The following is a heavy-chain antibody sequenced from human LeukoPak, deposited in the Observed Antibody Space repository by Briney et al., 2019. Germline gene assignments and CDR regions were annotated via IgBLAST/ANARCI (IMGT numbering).Heavy chain of an antibody. CDR2: INKDGSEE. CDR3: VRDAVRGGDCDF. D-gene: IGHD2-21*02. Sequence: GGSLRLSCAASGFTFTNYWMKWVRQAPGGGPEWLANINKDGSEEYYADSVKGRFTISRDNAKNSLYLQMNSLRAEDTAVYYCVRDAVRGGDCDFWGQGTLVAVSS. V-gene: IGHV3-7*01. J-gene: IGHJ4*02. CDR1: GFTFTNYW.